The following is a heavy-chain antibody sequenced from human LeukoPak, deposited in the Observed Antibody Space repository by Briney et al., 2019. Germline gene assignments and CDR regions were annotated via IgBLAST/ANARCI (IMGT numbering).Heavy chain of an antibody. CDR2: ISAYNGNT. CDR1: GYTFTSYG. J-gene: IGHJ4*02. D-gene: IGHD3-22*01. Sequence: ASVKVSCKASGYTFTSYGISWVRQAPGQGLEWMGWISAYNGNTNYAQKLQGGVTMTTDTSTSTAYMELRSLRSDDTAVYYCAREGYYYDSSGYYPPGYWGQGTLVTVSS. V-gene: IGHV1-18*01. CDR3: AREGYYYDSSGYYPPGY.